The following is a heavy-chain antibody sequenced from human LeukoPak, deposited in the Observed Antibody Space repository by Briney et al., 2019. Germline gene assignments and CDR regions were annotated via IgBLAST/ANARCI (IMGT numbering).Heavy chain of an antibody. Sequence: GGSLRLSCAASGFTFSSYWMSWVRQAPGKVLEWVANIKQDGSEKYYVDSVKGRFTISRDNAENSLYLQMNSLRAEDTAVYYCARDRWTMVRGENYYMDVWGKGTTVTVSS. CDR1: GFTFSSYW. CDR2: IKQDGSEK. D-gene: IGHD3-10*01. V-gene: IGHV3-7*01. CDR3: ARDRWTMVRGENYYMDV. J-gene: IGHJ6*03.